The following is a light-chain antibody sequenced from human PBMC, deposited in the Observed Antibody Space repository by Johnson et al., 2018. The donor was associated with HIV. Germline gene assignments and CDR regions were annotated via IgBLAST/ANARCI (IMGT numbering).Light chain of an antibody. CDR3: GTWDSSLSASFV. V-gene: IGLV1-51*01. CDR1: SPNIGNNY. Sequence: SVLTQTPSVSAAPGQKVTISCSGSSPNIGNNYVSWYQQLPGTAPKLLIYDNNKRPSGIPDRFSGSKSGTSATLGITGLQTGDEADYYCGTWDSSLSASFVFGSGTKVSFL. J-gene: IGLJ1*01. CDR2: DNN.